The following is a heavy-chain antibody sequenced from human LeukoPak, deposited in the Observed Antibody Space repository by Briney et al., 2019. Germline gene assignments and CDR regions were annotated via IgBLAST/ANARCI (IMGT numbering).Heavy chain of an antibody. CDR1: GGTFSSYA. CDR2: IIPIFGTA. Sequence: SVTVSCKASGGTFSSYAISWVRQAPGQGLEWMGGIIPIFGTANYAQKFQGRVTITADESTSTAYMELSSLRSEDTAVYYCARAKYSSGWYSQYFQHWGQGTLVTVSS. J-gene: IGHJ1*01. D-gene: IGHD6-19*01. V-gene: IGHV1-69*13. CDR3: ARAKYSSGWYSQYFQH.